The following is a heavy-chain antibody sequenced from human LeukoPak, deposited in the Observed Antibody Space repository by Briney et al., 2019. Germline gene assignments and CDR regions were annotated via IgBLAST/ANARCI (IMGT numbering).Heavy chain of an antibody. Sequence: GGSLRLSCAASGFTFSSYWMSWVRQAPGKGLEWVANIKQDGSEKNYVDSVKGRFTISRDNAKTSLYLQMNSLRAEDTTVYYCARSLWPEDYWGQGTLVTVSS. CDR3: ARSLWPEDY. J-gene: IGHJ4*02. CDR2: IKQDGSEK. V-gene: IGHV3-7*01. D-gene: IGHD5-18*01. CDR1: GFTFSSYW.